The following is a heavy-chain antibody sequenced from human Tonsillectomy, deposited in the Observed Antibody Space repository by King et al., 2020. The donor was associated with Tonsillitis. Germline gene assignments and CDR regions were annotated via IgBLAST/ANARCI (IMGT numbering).Heavy chain of an antibody. CDR2: IRYDGSNK. J-gene: IGHJ6*02. V-gene: IGHV3-30*02. Sequence: VQLVESGGGVVQPGGSLRLSCAASGFIFSSYGMHWVRQAPGKGLEWVAFIRYDGSNKYYADSVKGRFTISRDNSKNTLYLQMNSLRAEDTAVYYCAKDGYCSGGSCYAFLRYYGMDVWGQGTTVTVSS. D-gene: IGHD2-15*01. CDR1: GFIFSSYG. CDR3: AKDGYCSGGSCYAFLRYYGMDV.